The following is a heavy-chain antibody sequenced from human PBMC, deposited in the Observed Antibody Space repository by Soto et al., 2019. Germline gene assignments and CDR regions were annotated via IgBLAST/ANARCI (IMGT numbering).Heavy chain of an antibody. Sequence: QVQLVESGGGVVQPGRSLRLSCAASGFTFSSYAMHWVRQAPGKGLEWVAVISYDGSNKYYADSVKGRFTISRDNSKNPLYLQMNSLRAEDTAVYYCARDRYSYADYWGQGTLVTVSS. D-gene: IGHD5-18*01. CDR3: ARDRYSYADY. J-gene: IGHJ4*02. V-gene: IGHV3-30-3*01. CDR1: GFTFSSYA. CDR2: ISYDGSNK.